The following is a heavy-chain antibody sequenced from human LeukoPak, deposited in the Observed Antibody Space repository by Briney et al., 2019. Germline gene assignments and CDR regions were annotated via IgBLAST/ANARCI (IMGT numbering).Heavy chain of an antibody. D-gene: IGHD5-18*01. J-gene: IGHJ4*02. CDR1: GGSISSFY. CDR3: ARHGYHVGGIQLWLSLDY. V-gene: IGHV4-59*08. Sequence: SETLSLTCTVSGGSISSFYWSWIRQPPGKGLEWIGYISYIGSTNYNPSLKSRVTISIDTSKNQFSLKLSSVTAADTAVYYCARHGYHVGGIQLWLSLDYWGQGTLVTVSS. CDR2: ISYIGST.